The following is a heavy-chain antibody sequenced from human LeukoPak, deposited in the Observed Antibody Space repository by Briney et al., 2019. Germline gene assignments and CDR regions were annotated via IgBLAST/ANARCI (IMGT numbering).Heavy chain of an antibody. Sequence: PGESLRLSCAASGFTFSTYSMNWLRLAPGKGLEWVSSISPDSNYKYYVDSVKGRFTISRDNAKSSLYLQMNSLRAEDTAVYYCAKDPPPYSSSSYYFDYWGQGTLVTVSS. V-gene: IGHV3-21*01. D-gene: IGHD6-6*01. CDR1: GFTFSTYS. CDR3: AKDPPPYSSSSYYFDY. CDR2: ISPDSNYK. J-gene: IGHJ4*02.